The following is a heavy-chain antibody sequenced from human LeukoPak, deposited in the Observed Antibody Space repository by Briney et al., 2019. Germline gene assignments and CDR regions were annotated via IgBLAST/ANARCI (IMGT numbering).Heavy chain of an antibody. J-gene: IGHJ2*01. D-gene: IGHD3-10*01. CDR1: GFTFSSYG. V-gene: IGHV3-23*01. CDR3: AKYYGSGSYISWYFDL. Sequence: SGGSLRLSCAASGFTFSSYGMSWVRQAPGKGLEWVSGISGSGGSTYYADSVKGRFTISRDNSKNTLYLQMNSLRAEDTAVYYCAKYYGSGSYISWYFDLWGRGTLVTVSS. CDR2: ISGSGGST.